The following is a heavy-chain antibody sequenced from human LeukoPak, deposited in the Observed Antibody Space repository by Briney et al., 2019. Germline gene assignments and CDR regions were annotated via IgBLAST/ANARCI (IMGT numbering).Heavy chain of an antibody. CDR3: ARVEDYDILTGFDY. Sequence: GGSLRLSCAASGFSFSSYWMSWVRQAPGKGLEWVANTKQDGREKYYVDSVKGRFTISRDNAKNSLYLQMNSLRAEDTAVYYCARVEDYDILTGFDYWGQGTLVTVSS. J-gene: IGHJ4*02. D-gene: IGHD3-9*01. CDR1: GFSFSSYW. CDR2: TKQDGREK. V-gene: IGHV3-7*01.